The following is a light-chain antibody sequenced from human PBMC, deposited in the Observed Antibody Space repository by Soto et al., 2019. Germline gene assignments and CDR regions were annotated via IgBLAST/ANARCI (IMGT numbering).Light chain of an antibody. V-gene: IGLV2-14*01. Sequence: QSALTQPASVSGSPGQSITISCTGTSSDVGGYNYVSWYQQHPGKAPKLMIYDVSNRPSGVSNRFSGSKSGXTXXLTISGLQAEDEADYYCSSYTSSSTWVFGGGTKLTVL. J-gene: IGLJ2*01. CDR1: SSDVGGYNY. CDR3: SSYTSSSTWV. CDR2: DVS.